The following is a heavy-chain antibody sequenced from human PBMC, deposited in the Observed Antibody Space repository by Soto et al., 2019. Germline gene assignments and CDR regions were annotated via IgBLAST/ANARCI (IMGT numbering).Heavy chain of an antibody. D-gene: IGHD5-12*01. CDR2: INHSGST. CDR1: GGSFSGYY. J-gene: IGHJ4*02. CDR3: PRGERGYHDY. Sequence: QVQLQQWGAGLLKPSETLSLTCAVYGGSFSGYYWSWIRQPPGKGLEWIGEINHSGSTNYNPSLKSRVTISVDTSKNQFSLKLSSVTAADTAVYYCPRGERGYHDYWGQGTLVTVSS. V-gene: IGHV4-34*01.